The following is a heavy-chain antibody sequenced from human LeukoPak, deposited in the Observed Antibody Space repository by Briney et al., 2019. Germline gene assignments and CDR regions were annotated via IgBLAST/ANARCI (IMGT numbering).Heavy chain of an antibody. J-gene: IGHJ6*02. Sequence: ASVKVSCKAFGYTFTSYDINWVRQATGQGLEWMGWMNPNSGNTGYAQKFQGRVTMTRNTSISTAYMELSSLRSEDTAVYYCARAERDYYGSGSPYLGMDVWGQGTTVTVSS. V-gene: IGHV1-8*01. CDR2: MNPNSGNT. D-gene: IGHD3-10*01. CDR1: GYTFTSYD. CDR3: ARAERDYYGSGSPYLGMDV.